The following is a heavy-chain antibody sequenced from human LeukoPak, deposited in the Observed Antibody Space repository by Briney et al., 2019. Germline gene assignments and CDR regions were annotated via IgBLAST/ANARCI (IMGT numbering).Heavy chain of an antibody. CDR2: ISSSGGST. CDR3: ATQEGDSSGYYGQFDY. V-gene: IGHV3-23*01. Sequence: GGSLRLSCAASGFTFSSYSMSWVRQPPGKGLEWVSAISSSGGSTYYADSVKGRFTISSDNSKNTLYLQINSLGAEDTAVYYCATQEGDSSGYYGQFDYWGQGTLVTVSS. J-gene: IGHJ4*02. D-gene: IGHD3-22*01. CDR1: GFTFSSYS.